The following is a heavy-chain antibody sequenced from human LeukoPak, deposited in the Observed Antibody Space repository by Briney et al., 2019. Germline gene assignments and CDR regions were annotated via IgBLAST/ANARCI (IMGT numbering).Heavy chain of an antibody. CDR1: GFTFSSNA. Sequence: PGGSLSLSCVASGFTFSSNAMSWVRQPPGKGLEWVSASSGSGVTTYYANYVHGRFTISRVNSKNTLFLQMASLRVEDTAVYYCSKDRNRSDFWGQGTLVTVSA. D-gene: IGHD1-14*01. J-gene: IGHJ4*02. CDR2: SSGSGVTT. V-gene: IGHV3-23*01. CDR3: SKDRNRSDF.